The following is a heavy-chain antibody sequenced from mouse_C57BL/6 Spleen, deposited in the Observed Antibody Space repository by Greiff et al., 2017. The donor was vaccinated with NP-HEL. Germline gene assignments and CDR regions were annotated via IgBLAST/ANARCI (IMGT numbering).Heavy chain of an antibody. J-gene: IGHJ2*01. CDR3: ITTVVATDY. CDR1: GYTFTDYE. D-gene: IGHD1-1*01. Sequence: VQLQQSGAELVRPGASVTLSCKASGYTFTDYEMHWVKQTPVHGLEWIGAIDPETGGTAYNQKFKGKAILTADKSSSTAYMELRSLTSEDTAVYYCITTVVATDYWGQGTTLTVSS. CDR2: IDPETGGT. V-gene: IGHV1-15*01.